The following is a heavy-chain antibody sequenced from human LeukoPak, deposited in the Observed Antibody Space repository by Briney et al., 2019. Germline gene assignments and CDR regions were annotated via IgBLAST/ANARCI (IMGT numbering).Heavy chain of an antibody. CDR3: ARDPPRGGSYHHMDV. V-gene: IGHV4-39*07. CDR1: GGSISSSSYY. Sequence: PSETLSLTCTVSGGSISSSSYYWGWIRQPPGKGLEWIGSIYYSGSTYYNPSLKSRVTMSVDTSKNQFSLKLSSVTAADTAVYYCARDPPRGGSYHHMDVWGKGTTVTVSS. CDR2: IYYSGST. D-gene: IGHD1-26*01. J-gene: IGHJ6*03.